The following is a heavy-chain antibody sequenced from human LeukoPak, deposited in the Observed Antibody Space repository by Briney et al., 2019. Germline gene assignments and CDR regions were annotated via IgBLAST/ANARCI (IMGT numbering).Heavy chain of an antibody. Sequence: GGSLRLSCAASGFTFSSYGMHWVRQAPGKGLEWVAVIWYGGSNKYYADSVKGRFTTSRDNSKNTLYLQMNSLRAEDTAVYYCAKDHCTSTSCYFDYWGQGTVVTVSS. CDR1: GFTFSSYG. J-gene: IGHJ4*02. V-gene: IGHV3-30*02. CDR2: IWYGGSNK. CDR3: AKDHCTSTSCYFDY. D-gene: IGHD2-2*01.